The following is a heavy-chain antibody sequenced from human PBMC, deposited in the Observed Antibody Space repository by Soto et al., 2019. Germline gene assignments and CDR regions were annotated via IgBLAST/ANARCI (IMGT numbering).Heavy chain of an antibody. CDR1: GYTFTNYA. CDR2: INAGNGDT. V-gene: IGHV1-3*01. J-gene: IGHJ4*02. Sequence: QVQLVQSGAEVKKPGASVKVSCKASGYTFTNYAIHWVRQAPGQRLEWMGWINAGNGDTTYSQKFQGRVTITRDTSASAAYMELSSLRSEDTAIYYCARDPRIGYYDYWGQGTLVTVSS. CDR3: ARDPRIGYYDY. D-gene: IGHD3-3*01.